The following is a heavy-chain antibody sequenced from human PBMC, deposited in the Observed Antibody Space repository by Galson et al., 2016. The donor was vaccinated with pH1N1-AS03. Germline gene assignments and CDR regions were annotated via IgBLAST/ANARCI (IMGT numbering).Heavy chain of an antibody. CDR2: IKQDGSEN. V-gene: IGHV3-7*01. CDR1: GFTFRSYW. CDR3: ARIKGGGNSDGFDI. J-gene: IGHJ3*02. Sequence: SLRLSCAASGFTFRSYWMTWVRQAPGKGLEWVANIKQDGSENYSLHSVKGRFTISRDNVENSVYLQLNSLKVEDTAMYYCARIKGGGNSDGFDIWGLGTKVIVSS. D-gene: IGHD4-23*01.